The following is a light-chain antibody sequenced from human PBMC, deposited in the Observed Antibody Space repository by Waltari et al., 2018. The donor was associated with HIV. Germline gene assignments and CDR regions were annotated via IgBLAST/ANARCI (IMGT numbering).Light chain of an antibody. CDR3: STWDDSLKDVL. J-gene: IGLJ2*01. V-gene: IGLV1-47*01. CDR2: RDN. CDR1: SSNVGRNA. Sequence: QSALTQPPSASGTPGQRVTISCSGSSSNVGRNAVYWYQKFPGSAPQLVIYRDNPGPPGVSDGFAGSKSGAAASLAISGLRSEDEADFYCSTWDDSLKDVLFGGGTKLTVL.